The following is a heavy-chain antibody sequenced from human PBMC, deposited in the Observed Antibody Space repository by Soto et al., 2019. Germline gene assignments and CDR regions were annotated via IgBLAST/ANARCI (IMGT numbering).Heavy chain of an antibody. CDR2: ISAYNGNT. J-gene: IGHJ3*02. V-gene: IGHV1-18*01. D-gene: IGHD3-10*01. Sequence: QVQLVQSGPEVKKPGASVKVSCKASGYTFTSHGISWVRLAPGQGLAWMGWISAYNGNTKYAQNLQGRVTMTTDTSTSTAYLELRSLGSDDTAVYYCARGGLAAYGSGTYLDAFDIWGQGTMVTVSS. CDR1: GYTFTSHG. CDR3: ARGGLAAYGSGTYLDAFDI.